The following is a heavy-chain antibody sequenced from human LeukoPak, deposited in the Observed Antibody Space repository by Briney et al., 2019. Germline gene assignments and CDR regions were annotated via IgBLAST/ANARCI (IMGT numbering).Heavy chain of an antibody. Sequence: SETLSLTCTVSGGSISSHYWNWLRQPPGKGLEWIGYIYYSGSTKYNPSLKSRVTISIDMSKNQFSLNQSSVTAADTAMYYCAKGEADPVLFDYWGQGTLVTVSS. CDR2: IYYSGST. CDR3: AKGEADPVLFDY. CDR1: GGSISSHY. J-gene: IGHJ4*02. D-gene: IGHD6-6*01. V-gene: IGHV4-59*11.